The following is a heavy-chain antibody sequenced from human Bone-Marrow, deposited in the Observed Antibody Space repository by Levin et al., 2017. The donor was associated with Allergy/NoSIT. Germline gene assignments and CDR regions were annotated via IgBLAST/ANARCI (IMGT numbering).Heavy chain of an antibody. CDR3: ARHPYYDFWSGYYRSSGFDY. CDR2: IYPGDSDT. Sequence: GESLKISCKGSGYSFTSYWIGWVRQMPGKGLEWMGIIYPGDSDTRYSPSFQGQVTISADKSISTAYLQWSSLKASDTAMYYCARHPYYDFWSGYYRSSGFDYWGQGTLVTVSS. V-gene: IGHV5-51*01. CDR1: GYSFTSYW. D-gene: IGHD3-3*01. J-gene: IGHJ4*02.